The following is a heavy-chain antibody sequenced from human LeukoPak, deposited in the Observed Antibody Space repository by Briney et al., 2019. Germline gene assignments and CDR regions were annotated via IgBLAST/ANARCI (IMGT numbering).Heavy chain of an antibody. Sequence: SVKVSCKASGGTFSSYAISWVRQAPGQGLEWMGRIIPILGIANYAQKFQGRVTITADKSTSTAYMELSSLRSEDTAVYYCARRSHGPKYNYYYGMDVWGQGTTVTVSS. V-gene: IGHV1-69*04. J-gene: IGHJ6*02. CDR1: GGTFSSYA. CDR2: IIPILGIA. CDR3: ARRSHGPKYNYYYGMDV.